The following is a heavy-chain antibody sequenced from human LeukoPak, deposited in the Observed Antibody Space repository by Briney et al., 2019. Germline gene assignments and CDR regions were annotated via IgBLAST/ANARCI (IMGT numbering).Heavy chain of an antibody. J-gene: IGHJ4*02. V-gene: IGHV1-2*06. CDR1: GYTFTGYY. CDR3: TRASPASLEFDY. D-gene: IGHD6-6*01. Sequence: GASVKVSCXAPGYTFTGYYMHWVRQAPGQGLEWMGRINPNSGGTNCAQKFQGRVTMTRDTSISTAYMEVTSLRSDDTAVYYCTRASPASLEFDYWGQGTLVTVSS. CDR2: INPNSGGT.